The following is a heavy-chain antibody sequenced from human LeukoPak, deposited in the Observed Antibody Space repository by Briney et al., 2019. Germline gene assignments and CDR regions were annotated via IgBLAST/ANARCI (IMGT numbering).Heavy chain of an antibody. J-gene: IGHJ6*04. CDR1: GFTFSSYE. CDR2: ISSSGSTV. CDR3: ATPLKLPPGYYGMDV. V-gene: IGHV3-48*03. D-gene: IGHD2-15*01. Sequence: GGSLRLSCAASGFTFSSYEMKWVRQAPGKGLEWVSYISSSGSTVYYADSVKGRFTISRDNAKNSLYLQVNGLRAEDTAVYYCATPLKLPPGYYGMDVWGKGTTVTVSS.